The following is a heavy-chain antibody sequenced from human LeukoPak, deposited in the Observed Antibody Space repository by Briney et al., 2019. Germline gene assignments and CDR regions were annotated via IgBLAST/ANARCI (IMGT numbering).Heavy chain of an antibody. CDR1: GFTFDDYG. CDR2: INWNGGST. V-gene: IGHV3-20*04. J-gene: IGHJ6*03. CDR3: ARAMVSYYYYYMDV. Sequence: RPGGSLRLSCAASGFTFDDYGMSCVRQAPGKGLEWVLGINWNGGSTGYADSLKGRFTIPRDNAKNSLYLQMNSLRAEDTALYYCARAMVSYYYYYMDVWGKGTTVTVSS. D-gene: IGHD3-10*01.